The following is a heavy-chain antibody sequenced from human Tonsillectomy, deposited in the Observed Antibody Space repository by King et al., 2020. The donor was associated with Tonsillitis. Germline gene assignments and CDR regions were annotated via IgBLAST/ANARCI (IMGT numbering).Heavy chain of an antibody. CDR1: GFTFSNYA. J-gene: IGHJ4*02. D-gene: IGHD4-11*01. V-gene: IGHV3-23*04. CDR3: AKDLMTTVTSPNSAAIDH. CDR2: VSGSGGST. Sequence: VQLVESGGGSVQPGGSLRLSCAASGFTFSNYAMNWVRQAPGKGLEWVSGVSGSGGSTYYADSVKGRFTVSRDNSKNTLFLQMNSPRAEDTAVYYCAKDLMTTVTSPNSAAIDHWGQGTLVTVSS.